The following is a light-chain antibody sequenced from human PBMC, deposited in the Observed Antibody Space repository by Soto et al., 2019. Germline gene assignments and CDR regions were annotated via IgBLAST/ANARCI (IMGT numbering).Light chain of an antibody. CDR2: HAS. V-gene: IGKV1-5*01. CDR3: QHYNSYSEA. CDR1: QSISNW. J-gene: IGKJ1*01. Sequence: DIPLAQSPSTLRASGLDRGTIXCRASQSISNWLAWYQQKPGTAPKLLIYHASSLQSGVPSRFSGSGSGTEFTLTISSLQPDDFATYYCQHYNSYSEAFGQGTKVDI.